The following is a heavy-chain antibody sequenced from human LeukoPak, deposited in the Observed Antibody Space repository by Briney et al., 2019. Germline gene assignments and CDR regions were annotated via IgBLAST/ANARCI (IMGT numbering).Heavy chain of an antibody. CDR2: ISGYGADT. J-gene: IGHJ3*02. V-gene: IGHV3-23*01. CDR3: AKVASNSGKGGAFDI. D-gene: IGHD6-19*01. CDR1: GFTFSNFA. Sequence: GGSLRLSCAASGFTFSNFAMSWVRQAPGKGLEWVSSISGYGADTYYTDSVKGRFTVSRDNSKNTLYLQMNSLRADNTARYYCAKVASNSGKGGAFDIWGQGTMVTVS.